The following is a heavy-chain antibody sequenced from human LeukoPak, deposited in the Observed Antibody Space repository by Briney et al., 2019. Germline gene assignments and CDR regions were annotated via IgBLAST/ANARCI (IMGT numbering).Heavy chain of an antibody. CDR1: GFTFSSYA. V-gene: IGHV3-64*01. Sequence: GGSLRLSCAASGFTFSSYAMHWVRQAPGKGLEYVSAISSNGGSTYYANSVKGRFTISRDNSKNTLYLQMGSLRAEDMAVYYCARGRAGRGYSYVIYYYYYMDVWGKGTTVTVSS. CDR3: ARGRAGRGYSYVIYYYYYMDV. D-gene: IGHD5-18*01. J-gene: IGHJ6*03. CDR2: ISSNGGST.